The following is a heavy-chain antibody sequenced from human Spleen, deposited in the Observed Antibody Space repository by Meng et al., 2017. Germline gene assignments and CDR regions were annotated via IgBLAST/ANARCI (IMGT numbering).Heavy chain of an antibody. Sequence: SETLPVTCTASCGAISSYYWSWIRQPPGKGLEWIGYIYYSGSTNYNPSLKSRVTISVDTSKNQFSLKLSSVTAADTAVYYCARTRTYGSGSSGSLNFDYWGQGTLVTVSS. J-gene: IGHJ4*02. CDR1: CGAISSYY. D-gene: IGHD3-10*01. V-gene: IGHV4-59*01. CDR2: IYYSGST. CDR3: ARTRTYGSGSSGSLNFDY.